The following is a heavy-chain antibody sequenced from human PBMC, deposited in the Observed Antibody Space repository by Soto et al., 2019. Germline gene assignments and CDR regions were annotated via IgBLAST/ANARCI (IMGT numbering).Heavy chain of an antibody. CDR2: ISSTTNYI. V-gene: IGHV3-21*06. CDR3: ARESEDLTSNFDY. CDR1: GFTFTRYS. Sequence: GGSLRLSCAASGFTFTRYSMNWVRQAPGKGLEWVSSISSTTNYIYYGDSMKGRFTISRDNAKNSLYLEMNSLRAEDTAVYYCARESEDLTSNFDYCGQGTMVTVSS. J-gene: IGHJ4*02.